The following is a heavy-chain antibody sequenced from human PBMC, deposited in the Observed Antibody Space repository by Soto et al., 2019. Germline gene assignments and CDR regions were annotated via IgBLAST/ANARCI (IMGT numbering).Heavy chain of an antibody. Sequence: GGSLRLSCAASGFTFSSYWMTWVRQAPGKGLEWVAEIKQDGSDKHYVDSVKGRFTVSRDNAKNSLYLQMNSLRAEDTAVYYCSSLKTTASNVDYWGQGTLVTVSS. V-gene: IGHV3-7*05. D-gene: IGHD4-17*01. CDR2: IKQDGSDK. CDR1: GFTFSSYW. J-gene: IGHJ4*02. CDR3: SSLKTTASNVDY.